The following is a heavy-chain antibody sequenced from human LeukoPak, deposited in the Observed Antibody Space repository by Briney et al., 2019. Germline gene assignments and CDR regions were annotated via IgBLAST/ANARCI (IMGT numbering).Heavy chain of an antibody. CDR1: GFPFSTYW. J-gene: IGHJ4*02. CDR3: VRGSSSYNRVFDY. D-gene: IGHD6-13*01. V-gene: IGHV3-7*01. Sequence: RSGGSLRLSCAASGFPFSTYWMSWVRQAPGKGLEGVANINQYGSKKYYVDSVKGRFTISRDNAKNSLYLQMNSLRAEDTAVYYCVRGSSSYNRVFDYWGQGTLVTVSS. CDR2: INQYGSKK.